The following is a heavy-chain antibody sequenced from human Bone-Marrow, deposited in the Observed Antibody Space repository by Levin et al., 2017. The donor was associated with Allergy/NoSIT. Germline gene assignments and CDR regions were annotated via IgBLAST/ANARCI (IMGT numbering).Heavy chain of an antibody. CDR1: GGTFSSYA. CDR2: IIPIFGTA. V-gene: IGHV1-69*01. D-gene: IGHD2-2*01. Sequence: KISCKASGGTFSSYAISWVRQAPGQGLEWMGGIIPIFGTANYAQKFQGRVTITADESTSTAYMELSSLRSEDTAVYYCARVGEFCSRTSGYHVYWGQGTLVTVSS. CDR3: ARVGEFCSRTSGYHVY. J-gene: IGHJ4*02.